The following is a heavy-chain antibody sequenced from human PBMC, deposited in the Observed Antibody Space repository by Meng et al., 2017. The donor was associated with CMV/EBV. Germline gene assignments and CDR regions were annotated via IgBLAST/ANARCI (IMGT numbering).Heavy chain of an antibody. D-gene: IGHD2-21*02. CDR2: IYSGGSST. V-gene: IGHV3-23*03. CDR3: ARVWRGLHEY. J-gene: IGHJ4*02. CDR1: GFTFSSYA. Sequence: GESLKISCAASGFTFSSYAMSWVRQAPGKGLEWVSVIYSGGSSTYYADSVKGRFTISRDNPGNSMYLQMNSLRVEDTAVYYCARVWRGLHEYWGQGTLVTVSS.